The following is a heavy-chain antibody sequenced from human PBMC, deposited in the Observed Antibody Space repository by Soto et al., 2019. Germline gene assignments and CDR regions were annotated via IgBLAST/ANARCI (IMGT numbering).Heavy chain of an antibody. D-gene: IGHD1-20*01. Sequence: SQALSLTCASSGDSAATNWIVWNWTRQSPSGGLEWLGRTYYRSKWYSEYAISVQSRITVNADTSKNQVSLQLDSVTPDDTAVYSSARLKGNSWKDDWAQGVLVAGS. J-gene: IGHJ4*02. CDR1: GDSAATNWIV. V-gene: IGHV6-1*01. CDR2: TYYRSKWYS. CDR3: ARLKGNSWKDD.